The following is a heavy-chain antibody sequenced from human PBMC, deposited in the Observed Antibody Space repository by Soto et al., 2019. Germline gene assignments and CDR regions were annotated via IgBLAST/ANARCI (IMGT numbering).Heavy chain of an antibody. V-gene: IGHV3-23*03. Sequence: PGGSLRLSCSDSPLTVRNYDVSWVRQAPGKGPEWLSVIFVGGHTIYSADSARGRFTISREDARNTVYLQMDSLTVADTAIYYFAARQFPRLPDYLGPGTLVTVSS. CDR3: AARQFPRLPDY. CDR2: IFVGGHTI. CDR1: PLTVRNYD. J-gene: IGHJ4*02. D-gene: IGHD2-21*02.